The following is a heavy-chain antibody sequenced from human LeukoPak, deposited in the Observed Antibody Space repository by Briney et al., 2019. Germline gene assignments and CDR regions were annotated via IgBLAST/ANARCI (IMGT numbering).Heavy chain of an antibody. CDR3: ARERNRWFDS. CDR1: GFTFNIYS. V-gene: IGHV3-48*04. Sequence: GGSLRLSCTASGFTFNIYSMHWVRQAPGKGLEWISYINPSSNTIYYADSVKGRFTISRDNAKQSLYLQMNSLTVEDTALNYCARERNRWFDSWGQGTLVIVSS. J-gene: IGHJ5*01. CDR2: INPSSNTI. D-gene: IGHD2/OR15-2a*01.